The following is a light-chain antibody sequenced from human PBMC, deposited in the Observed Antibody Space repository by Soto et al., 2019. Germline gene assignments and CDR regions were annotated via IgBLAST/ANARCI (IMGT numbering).Light chain of an antibody. CDR1: QYITNDY. CDR2: GAS. V-gene: IGKV3-20*01. J-gene: IGKJ2*01. Sequence: EIVLTQSPGTLSLFPGDRATLSCRASQYITNDYLAWYQQKPGQAPRLLIFGASSRATGISDRFSGSGSGTDFTLTISRVEPEDFAIYYCHQYSDSPQTFGQGTKLDIK. CDR3: HQYSDSPQT.